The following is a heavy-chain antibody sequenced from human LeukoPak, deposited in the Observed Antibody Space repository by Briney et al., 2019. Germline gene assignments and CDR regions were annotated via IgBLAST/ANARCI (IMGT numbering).Heavy chain of an antibody. V-gene: IGHV4-61*02. CDR3: ARQAPLDGDFDF. D-gene: IGHD3/OR15-3a*01. CDR1: NGSISSGRYY. Sequence: SQTLSLTCTVSNGSISSGRYYWSWIRQPAGKGLEWIGRIFPSGSANYSPSLKSRVTISVDTSKNQFSQILNSVTAADTAVYYCARQAPLDGDFDFWGQGTLVTVSS. J-gene: IGHJ4*02. CDR2: IFPSGSA.